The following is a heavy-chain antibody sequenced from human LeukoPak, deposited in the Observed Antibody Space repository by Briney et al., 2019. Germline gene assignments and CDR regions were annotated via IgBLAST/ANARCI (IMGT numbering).Heavy chain of an antibody. D-gene: IGHD6-19*01. CDR3: VRELAVARAAFDM. CDR2: INHRGGT. J-gene: IGHJ3*02. CDR1: GGSFSGYY. Sequence: SETLSLTCAVFGGSFSGYYWSWIRQPPGRGLEWIGEINHRGGTNYNPSLKSRVSISVDTSKNQFSLNLRSVTAADTAVYYCVRELAVARAAFDMWGQGTMVTVS. V-gene: IGHV4-34*01.